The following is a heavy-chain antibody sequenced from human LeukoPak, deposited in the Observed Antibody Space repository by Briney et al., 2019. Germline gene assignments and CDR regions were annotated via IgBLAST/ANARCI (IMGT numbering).Heavy chain of an antibody. CDR2: ISYDGSNK. CDR3: ARGGSSSFSRIDY. Sequence: GGSLRLSCAASGFTFSSYAMHWVRQAPGKGLEWVAVISYDGSNKYYADSVKGRFTISRDNSKNTLYLQMNSLRAEDTAVYYCARGGSSSFSRIDYWGQGTPVTVSS. CDR1: GFTFSSYA. V-gene: IGHV3-30-3*01. D-gene: IGHD6-13*01. J-gene: IGHJ4*02.